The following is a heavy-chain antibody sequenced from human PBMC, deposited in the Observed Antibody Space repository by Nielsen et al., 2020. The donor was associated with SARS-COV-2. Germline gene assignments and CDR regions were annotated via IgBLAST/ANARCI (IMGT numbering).Heavy chain of an antibody. V-gene: IGHV1-2*02. D-gene: IGHD5-24*01. CDR2: INPDSGGT. Sequence: ASVKVSCKASGYTFTGYYIHWVRQAPGQGLEWMGWINPDSGGTDYAQKFQGRVTMTRDTSISTANMELSRLRSDDTAVYYCARELRVGMAINGPSDIRGQGTMVTVSS. J-gene: IGHJ3*02. CDR3: ARELRVGMAINGPSDI. CDR1: GYTFTGYY.